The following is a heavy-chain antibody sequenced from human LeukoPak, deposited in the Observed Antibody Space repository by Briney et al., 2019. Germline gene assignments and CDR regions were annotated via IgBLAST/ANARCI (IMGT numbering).Heavy chain of an antibody. D-gene: IGHD3-22*01. CDR1: NGSISSHF. V-gene: IGHV4-59*04. CDR2: IHYSGTT. CDR3: ARHPDYYDSSGYYGNFDY. Sequence: PSETLSLTCTVSNGSISSHFWTWVRQPPGRGLEWIGYIHYSGTTYYNPSLKSRVTISVDTSKNQFSLKLSSVTAADTAVYYCARHPDYYDSSGYYGNFDYWGQGTLVTVSS. J-gene: IGHJ4*02.